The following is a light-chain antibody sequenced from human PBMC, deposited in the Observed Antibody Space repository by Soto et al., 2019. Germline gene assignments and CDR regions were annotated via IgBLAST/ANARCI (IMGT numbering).Light chain of an antibody. V-gene: IGKV3-15*01. J-gene: IGKJ4*01. CDR3: QQYYTWPIT. CDR2: GAS. Sequence: EVVLTQSPATLSVSPGEGVTLSCRASQGIGDTLAWYQHKPGQAPRLLISGASTGATGIPARFSGSGSGTEFTLTISSLQSEDCAVYYCQQYYTWPITFGGGTKVDIK. CDR1: QGIGDT.